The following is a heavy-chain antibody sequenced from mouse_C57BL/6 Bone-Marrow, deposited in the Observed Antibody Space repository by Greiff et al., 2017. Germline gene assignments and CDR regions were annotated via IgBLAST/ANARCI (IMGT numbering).Heavy chain of an antibody. J-gene: IGHJ2*01. Sequence: QVQLQPSGAELVKPGASVKISCKASGYAFSSYCMNWVQQRPGKGLEWIGLIYPGDGDTTYNGKFKGKATLTADKSSSTAYMQLSSLSSEDSAVYFCARDWDDFDYWGQGTTLTVSS. V-gene: IGHV1-80*01. CDR1: GYAFSSYC. CDR3: ARDWDDFDY. D-gene: IGHD4-1*01. CDR2: IYPGDGDT.